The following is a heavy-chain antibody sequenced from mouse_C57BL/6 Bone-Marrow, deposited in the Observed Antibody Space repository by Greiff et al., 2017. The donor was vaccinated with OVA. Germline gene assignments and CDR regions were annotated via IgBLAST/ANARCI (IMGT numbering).Heavy chain of an antibody. V-gene: IGHV1-53*01. CDR1: GYTFTSYW. J-gene: IGHJ1*03. D-gene: IGHD1-1*01. CDR3: ARSGYYGSSYGDFDV. CDR2: INPSNGGT. Sequence: QVQLQQPGTELVKPGASVKLSCKASGYTFTSYWMHWVKQRPGQGLEWIGNINPSNGGTNYNEKFKSKVTMTVDKSSSTAYMQLISLTSEDSAVYYCARSGYYGSSYGDFDVWGTGTTVTVSS.